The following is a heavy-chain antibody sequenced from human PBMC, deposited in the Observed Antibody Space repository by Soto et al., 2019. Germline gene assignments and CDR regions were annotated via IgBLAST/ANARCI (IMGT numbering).Heavy chain of an antibody. V-gene: IGHV3-21*01. J-gene: IGHJ4*02. CDR1: GFTFSRYS. CDR3: ARVHYYDSSGFYL. D-gene: IGHD3-22*01. Sequence: GSLRLSCAASGFTFSRYSMNWVRQAPGKGLEWVSSISSSSSYIYYGDSVKGRFTISRDNAKNSLYLQMNSLRAEDTATYYCARVHYYDSSGFYLWGQGTLGTVSS. CDR2: ISSSSSYI.